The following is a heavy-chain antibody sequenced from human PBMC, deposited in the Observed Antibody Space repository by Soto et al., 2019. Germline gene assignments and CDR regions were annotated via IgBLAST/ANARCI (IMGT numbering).Heavy chain of an antibody. CDR1: VFSLTSYA. CDR2: ISGRGGST. J-gene: IGHJ4*02. CDR3: ARDVGAYYDSSGYYEY. D-gene: IGHD3-22*01. V-gene: IGHV3-23*01. Sequence: GSLRLSCAASVFSLTSYAMSWVRQAPGTGLEWVSAISGRGGSTYYADSVKGRFTISRDSSKNTLYLQMNSLRAEDTAVYYCARDVGAYYDSSGYYEYWGQGTLVTVSS.